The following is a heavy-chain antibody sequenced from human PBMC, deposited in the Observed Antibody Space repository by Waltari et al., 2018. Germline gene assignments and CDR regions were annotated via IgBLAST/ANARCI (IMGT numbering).Heavy chain of an antibody. Sequence: EVQLVESGGGLVQPGGSLRLSCAASGFPFSSYSMNWVRQAPGKGLEWVSYISSSSSTIYYADSVKGRFTISRDNAKNSLYLQMNSLRAEDTAVYYCAREQAGAFDIWGQGTMVTVSS. CDR2: ISSSSSTI. CDR1: GFPFSSYS. CDR3: AREQAGAFDI. J-gene: IGHJ3*02. V-gene: IGHV3-48*04.